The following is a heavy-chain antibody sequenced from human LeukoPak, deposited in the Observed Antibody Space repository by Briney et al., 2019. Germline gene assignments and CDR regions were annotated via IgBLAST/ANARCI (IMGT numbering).Heavy chain of an antibody. V-gene: IGHV1-69*06. Sequence: SVTVSCKASGGTFSSYAISWVRQASGQGLEWMGGIIPIFGTANYAQKFQGRVTITADKSTSTAYMELSSLRSEDTAVYYCASKGSSSPRYYYYYMDVWGKGTTVTVSS. CDR2: IIPIFGTA. CDR3: ASKGSSSPRYYYYYMDV. D-gene: IGHD6-6*01. CDR1: GGTFSSYA. J-gene: IGHJ6*03.